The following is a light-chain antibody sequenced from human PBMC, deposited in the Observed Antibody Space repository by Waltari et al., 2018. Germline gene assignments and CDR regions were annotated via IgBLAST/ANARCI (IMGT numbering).Light chain of an antibody. Sequence: EIVLTQSPATLSLSPGERAPLSCRASQSVSSSYLAWYQQKPGQAPRLLIYGASSRATGIPDRFSGSGSGTDFTLTISRLEPEDFAVYYCQQYGSSRTFGQGTKVEIK. CDR3: QQYGSSRT. J-gene: IGKJ1*01. V-gene: IGKV3-20*01. CDR2: GAS. CDR1: QSVSSSY.